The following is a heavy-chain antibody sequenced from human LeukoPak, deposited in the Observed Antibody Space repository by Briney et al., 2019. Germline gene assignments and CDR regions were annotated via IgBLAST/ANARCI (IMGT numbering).Heavy chain of an antibody. J-gene: IGHJ4*02. CDR2: MNPNSGHT. Sequence: GASVKVSCKASGHTFTNYDINWVRQATGQGLQWMGWMNPNSGHTGYAQKFQGRVTITRNTSITTAYMELSRLRSDDTAVYYCAKDLYTMIVVVNVFDYWGQGTLVTVSS. CDR1: GHTFTNYD. CDR3: AKDLYTMIVVVNVFDY. V-gene: IGHV1-8*03. D-gene: IGHD3-22*01.